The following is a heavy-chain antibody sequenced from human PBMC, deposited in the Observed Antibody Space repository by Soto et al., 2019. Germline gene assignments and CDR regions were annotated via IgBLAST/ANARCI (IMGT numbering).Heavy chain of an antibody. Sequence: ESVGGLVEPGGSLRLSCAASGFAFADAWMSWVRQAPGKGLEWVGLIKSKSDGGTTDFAAPVKGRFTISRDDSQNTLYLQMNSLKTEDTAIYYCTTGSGCRDCWGQGTLVTVSS. CDR1: GFAFADAW. V-gene: IGHV3-15*01. CDR2: IKSKSDGGTT. J-gene: IGHJ4*02. CDR3: TTGSGCRDC. D-gene: IGHD6-19*01.